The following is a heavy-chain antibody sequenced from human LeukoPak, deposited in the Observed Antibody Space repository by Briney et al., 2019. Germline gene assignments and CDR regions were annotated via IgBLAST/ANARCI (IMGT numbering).Heavy chain of an antibody. J-gene: IGHJ5*02. Sequence: GGSLRLSCAASGFTFSSYAMHWVRQAPGKGLEWVAVICCNGSSKYYVDSVKGRFTISRDNSENTLYLKMHSLRAGDTAVYYCAKAVSSSWDNRFHLWRRGPLVTLSS. CDR3: AKAVSSSWDNRFHL. CDR1: GFTFSSYA. CDR2: ICCNGSSK. D-gene: IGHD6-13*01. V-gene: IGHV3-33*06.